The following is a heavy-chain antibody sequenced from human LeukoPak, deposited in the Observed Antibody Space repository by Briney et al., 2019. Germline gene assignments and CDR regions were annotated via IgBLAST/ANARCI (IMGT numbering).Heavy chain of an antibody. D-gene: IGHD4-17*01. V-gene: IGHV3-23*01. CDR1: GFTLSSDA. CDR2: LSAGGGST. CDR3: ARETSDYLYSLDY. Sequence: GGSLRLSCAASGFTLSSDAMTWVRQAPGKGLEWVSSLSAGGGSTYYADSVKGRFPISRDDSKNTLFLHTNSLGAEDTALYYCARETSDYLYSLDYWGQGTLVTVSS. J-gene: IGHJ4*02.